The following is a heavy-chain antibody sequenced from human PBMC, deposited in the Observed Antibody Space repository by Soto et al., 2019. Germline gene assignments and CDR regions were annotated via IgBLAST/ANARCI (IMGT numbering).Heavy chain of an antibody. CDR3: ARDDGLIVATINGVDY. CDR1: GYTFTSYY. CDR2: INPSGGST. J-gene: IGHJ4*02. D-gene: IGHD5-12*01. V-gene: IGHV1-46*03. Sequence: QVQLVQSGAEVKKPGASVKVSCKASGYTFTSYYMHWVRQAPGQGLEWMGIINPSGGSTSYAQKLQGRVTMTRNTSTSTVYMELSSLSSEDTGVYYCARDDGLIVATINGVDYWGQGTLVTVSS.